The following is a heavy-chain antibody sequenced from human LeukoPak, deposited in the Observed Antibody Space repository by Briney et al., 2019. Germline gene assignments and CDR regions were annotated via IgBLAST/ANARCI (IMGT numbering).Heavy chain of an antibody. V-gene: IGHV3-72*01. CDR3: ARGGYCSSASCYGDYYGMDV. Sequence: PGGSLRLSCAASGFTFSDHYMDWVRQAPGKGLEWVGRTRNRANTYTTEYAAPVKGRFTISRDDSQSSLYLQMNSLKTEDTAVYYCARGGYCSSASCYGDYYGMDVWGKGTTVTVSS. CDR2: TRNRANTYTT. D-gene: IGHD2-2*01. J-gene: IGHJ6*04. CDR1: GFTFSDHY.